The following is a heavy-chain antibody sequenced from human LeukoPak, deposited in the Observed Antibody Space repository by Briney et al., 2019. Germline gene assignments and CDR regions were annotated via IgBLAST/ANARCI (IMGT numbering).Heavy chain of an antibody. D-gene: IGHD3-3*01. CDR2: ISYDGSNK. Sequence: PGGSLRLSCAASGFTFSSYAMHWVRQAPGKGLEWVAVISYDGSNKYYADSVKGRFTISRDNSKNTLYLQMNSLRAEDTAVYYCARDGITIFGVVIPYFDYWGQGTLVTVSS. CDR1: GFTFSSYA. CDR3: ARDGITIFGVVIPYFDY. V-gene: IGHV3-30-3*01. J-gene: IGHJ4*02.